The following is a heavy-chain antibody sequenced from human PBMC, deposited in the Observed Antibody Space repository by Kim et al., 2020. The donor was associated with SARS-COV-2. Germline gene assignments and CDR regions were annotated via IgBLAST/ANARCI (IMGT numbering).Heavy chain of an antibody. Sequence: ASVKVSCKASGYTFTSYGISWVRQAPGQGLEWMGWISAYNGNTNYAQKLQGRVTMTTDTSTSTAYMELRSLRSDDTAVYYCARGFGVVIPVYYYYGMDVWGQGTTVTVSS. D-gene: IGHD3-3*01. J-gene: IGHJ6*02. CDR3: ARGFGVVIPVYYYYGMDV. CDR2: ISAYNGNT. V-gene: IGHV1-18*04. CDR1: GYTFTSYG.